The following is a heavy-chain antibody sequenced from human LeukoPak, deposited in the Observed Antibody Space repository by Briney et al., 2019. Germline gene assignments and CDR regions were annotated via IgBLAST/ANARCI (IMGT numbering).Heavy chain of an antibody. D-gene: IGHD5-18*01. CDR1: GYTFTSYG. CDR3: ARVEGIQPWWRGMDV. Sequence: GASVKVSCKASGYTFTSYGISWVRQAPGQGLEWMGWISAYNGNTNYAQKLQGRVTMTTDTSTSTAYMELRSLRSDDTAVYYCARVEGIQPWWRGMDVWGKGNPGHRLL. V-gene: IGHV1-18*04. CDR2: ISAYNGNT. J-gene: IGHJ6*04.